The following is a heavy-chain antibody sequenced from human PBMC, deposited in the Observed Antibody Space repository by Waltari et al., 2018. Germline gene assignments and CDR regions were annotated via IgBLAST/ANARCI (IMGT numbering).Heavy chain of an antibody. CDR1: GGSITSIAYY. Sequence: QLQLQESGPGLLKPSETLSLTCSVSGGSITSIAYYWGWIRQPPGKGLEWIGSIYYSGSAYYLPSVKNRVTISVDTTKNQFSLRLYSVTAADTAVYYCARLVGSYYFHMDVWGKGTTVVISS. CDR2: IYYSGSA. CDR3: ARLVGSYYFHMDV. J-gene: IGHJ6*03. V-gene: IGHV4-39*07. D-gene: IGHD2-8*02.